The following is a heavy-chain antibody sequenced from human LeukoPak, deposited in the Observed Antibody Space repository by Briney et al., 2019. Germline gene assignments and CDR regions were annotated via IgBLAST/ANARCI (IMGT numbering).Heavy chain of an antibody. CDR3: AILPRRGYCSSTSCYAVDY. J-gene: IGHJ4*02. V-gene: IGHV1-58*02. CDR1: GFTFTSSA. Sequence: SVKVSCKASGFTFTSSAMQWVRQARGQRLEWIGWIVVGSGNTNYAQKFQERVTITRDMSTSTAYMELNSLRAEDTAVYYCAILPRRGYCSSTSCYAVDYWGQGTLVTVSS. CDR2: IVVGSGNT. D-gene: IGHD2-2*01.